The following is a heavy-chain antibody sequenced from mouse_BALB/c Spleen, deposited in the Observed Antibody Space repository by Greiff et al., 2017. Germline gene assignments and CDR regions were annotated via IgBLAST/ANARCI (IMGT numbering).Heavy chain of an antibody. CDR3: TREGVYDGYYWFAY. CDR1: GYTFTSYY. V-gene: IGHV1S81*02. D-gene: IGHD2-3*01. Sequence: QVQLQQSGAELVKPGASVKLSCKASGYTFTSYYMYWVKQRPGQGLEWIGEINPSNGGTNFNEKFKSKATLTVDKSSSTAYMQLSSLTSEDSAVYYCTREGVYDGYYWFAYWGQGTLVTVSA. J-gene: IGHJ3*01. CDR2: INPSNGGT.